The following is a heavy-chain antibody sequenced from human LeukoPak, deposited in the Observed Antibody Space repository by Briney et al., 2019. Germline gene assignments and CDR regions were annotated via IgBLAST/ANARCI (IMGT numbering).Heavy chain of an antibody. Sequence: GGSLRLSCAGSGFTLGDHYMSWIRRAPGKGLEWLSYISAGGYTDYTDSVRGRFTISRDTAQNSLSLQMSSLRAEDTAVYFCARSSYYDTTGYYHWGQGALVTVSS. CDR2: ISAGGYT. J-gene: IGHJ4*02. V-gene: IGHV3-11*03. D-gene: IGHD3-22*01. CDR1: GFTLGDHY. CDR3: ARSSYYDTTGYYH.